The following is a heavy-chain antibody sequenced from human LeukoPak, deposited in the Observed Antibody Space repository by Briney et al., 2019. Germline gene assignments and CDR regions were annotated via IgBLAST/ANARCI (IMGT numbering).Heavy chain of an antibody. V-gene: IGHV3-23*01. CDR2: ISERGGST. CDR3: AKRGIVIRGILVIGYHQEAYHYDF. D-gene: IGHD3-10*01. CDR1: GISLSNYA. J-gene: IGHJ4*02. Sequence: GGSLRLSCVVSGISLSNYAMTWVRQAPGKGLEWDSYISERGGSTTYADSVKGRFTISRDTSLNTLYLQMASLRAEDTAVYFCAKRGIVIRGILVIGYHQEAYHYDFWGQGVLVTVSS.